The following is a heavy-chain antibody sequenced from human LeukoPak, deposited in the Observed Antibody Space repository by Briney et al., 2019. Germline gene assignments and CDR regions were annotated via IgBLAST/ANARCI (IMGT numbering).Heavy chain of an antibody. V-gene: IGHV1-46*03. J-gene: IGHJ3*02. CDR2: INPSGGST. CDR3: ASAPMPHDAFDI. Sequence: ASVKVSCKASGYTFTSYYMHWVRQAPGQGLEWMGIINPSGGSTSYAQKFQGRVTMTRDTCTSTVYMELSSLRSEDTAVYYCASAPMPHDAFDIWGQGTMVTVSS. CDR1: GYTFTSYY. D-gene: IGHD2-2*01.